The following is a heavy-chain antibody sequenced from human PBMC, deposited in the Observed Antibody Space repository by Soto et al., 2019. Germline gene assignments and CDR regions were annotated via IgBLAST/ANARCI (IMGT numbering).Heavy chain of an antibody. J-gene: IGHJ4*02. D-gene: IGHD2-2*01. CDR1: GDSVASNRAA. CDR3: VRGVDASFDY. CDR2: TYYRSEWKN. V-gene: IGHV6-1*01. Sequence: PSETLSLTCVISGDSVASNRAAWNWVRQSPSRGLEWLGRTYYRSEWKNDYALSVNSRITINPDTSKNQLSLQLSSVTPEDTAVYYCVRGVDASFDYWGQGTLVTSPQ.